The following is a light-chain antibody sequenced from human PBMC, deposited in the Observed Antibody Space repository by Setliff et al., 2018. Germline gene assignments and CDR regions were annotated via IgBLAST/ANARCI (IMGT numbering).Light chain of an antibody. V-gene: IGLV1-40*01. CDR2: GNS. CDR3: QSYDSSLSVVV. Sequence: QPALTQPPSVSGAPGQRVTISCTGSSSNIGAGYDVHWYQQLPGTAPKLLIYGNSNRPSGVPDRFSGSKSGTSASLAITGLQAEDEADYYCQSYDSSLSVVVFGGGTKVTVL. CDR1: SSNIGAGYD. J-gene: IGLJ2*01.